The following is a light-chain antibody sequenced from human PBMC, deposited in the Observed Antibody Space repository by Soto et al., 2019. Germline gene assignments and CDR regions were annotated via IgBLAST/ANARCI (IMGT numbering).Light chain of an antibody. CDR1: SGDVGGYNL. Sequence: QSVLTQPASVSGSPGQSITIPCTGTSGDVGGYNLVSWYQQHPGKAPKLMIYEVTERPSGVSNRFSGSKSGNTASLTISGVQPDDEADYYCCSYAGNSEVFGTGTKVTVL. CDR2: EVT. V-gene: IGLV2-23*02. J-gene: IGLJ1*01. CDR3: CSYAGNSEV.